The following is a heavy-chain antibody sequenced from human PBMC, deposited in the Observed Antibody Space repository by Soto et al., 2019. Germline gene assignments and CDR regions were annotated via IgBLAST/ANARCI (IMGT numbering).Heavy chain of an antibody. CDR2: IIPILGIA. V-gene: IGHV1-69*04. Sequence: SVKVSCKASGGTFSSYTISWVRQAPGQGLEWMGRIIPILGIANYAQKFQGRVTITADKSTSTAYMELSSLRSEDTAVYYCARDLPLLGYCSSTSCYRWFDPWGQATLVTVSS. CDR1: GGTFSSYT. CDR3: ARDLPLLGYCSSTSCYRWFDP. D-gene: IGHD2-2*01. J-gene: IGHJ5*02.